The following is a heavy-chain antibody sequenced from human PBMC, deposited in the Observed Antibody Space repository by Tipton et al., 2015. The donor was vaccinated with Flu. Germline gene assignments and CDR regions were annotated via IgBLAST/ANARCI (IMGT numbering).Heavy chain of an antibody. V-gene: IGHV4-38-2*02. D-gene: IGHD3-22*01. CDR1: GYSISSGYY. CDR3: ARALSGYYFYAFDI. CDR2: IYHSGST. Sequence: TLSLTCTVSGYSISSGYYWGWIRQPPGKGLEWIGSIYHSGSTDYNPSLKSRVTISVDTSKNKFSLKLSSVTAADTAVYYCARALSGYYFYAFDIWGQGTMVTVSS. J-gene: IGHJ3*02.